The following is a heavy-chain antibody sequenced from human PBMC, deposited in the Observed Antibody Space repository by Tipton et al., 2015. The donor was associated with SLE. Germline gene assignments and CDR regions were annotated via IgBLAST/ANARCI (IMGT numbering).Heavy chain of an antibody. J-gene: IGHJ3*02. D-gene: IGHD3-16*01. V-gene: IGHV5-51*01. CDR3: ARPRMMTFGGLTPEAFDI. CDR2: IYHDDSII. Sequence: QLVQSGAEVKKPGESLKISCEGSGYSFTFYSIAWVRQMPGKGLEWMGIIYHDDSIITYSPSFEGQVTISADKSINTAYLQWSTLKASDTAMYYCARPRMMTFGGLTPEAFDIWGQGTMVTVSS. CDR1: GYSFTFYS.